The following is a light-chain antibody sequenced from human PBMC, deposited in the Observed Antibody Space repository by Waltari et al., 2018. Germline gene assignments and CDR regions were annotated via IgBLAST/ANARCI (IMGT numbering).Light chain of an antibody. CDR1: SGHITHV. Sequence: QLALTQSPSASASLGASVKLTCTLDSGHITHVAAWHQQHPERGPRYLMKINSDGSHSKGDEIPDRFSGSSSGAERYLTISSVQSDDEADYYCQTGGHGTCVFGGGTKLTVL. J-gene: IGLJ3*02. CDR2: INSDGSH. V-gene: IGLV4-69*01. CDR3: QTGGHGTCV.